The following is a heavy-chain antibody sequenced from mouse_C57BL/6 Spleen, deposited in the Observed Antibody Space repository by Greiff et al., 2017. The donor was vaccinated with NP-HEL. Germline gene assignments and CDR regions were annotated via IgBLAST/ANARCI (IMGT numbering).Heavy chain of an antibody. J-gene: IGHJ4*01. CDR1: GYTFTDYN. D-gene: IGHD1-1*01. Sequence: EVQLQQSGPELVKPGASVKIPCKASGYTFTDYNMDWVKQSHGKSLEWIGDINPNNGGTIYNQKFKGKATLTVDKSSSTAYMELRSLTSEDTAVYYCAREGGPITTVPYAMDYWGQGTSVTVSS. CDR2: INPNNGGT. CDR3: AREGGPITTVPYAMDY. V-gene: IGHV1-18*01.